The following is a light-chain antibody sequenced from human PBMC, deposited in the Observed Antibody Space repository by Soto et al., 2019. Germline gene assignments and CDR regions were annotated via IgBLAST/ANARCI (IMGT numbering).Light chain of an antibody. CDR1: QSVSSN. CDR2: GAS. V-gene: IGKV3-15*01. J-gene: IGKJ1*01. CDR3: QHYNNWPPWT. Sequence: EIVMTQSPATLSVSPGERATLSCRASQSVSSNLAWYQQQPGQAPRLLIYGASTRATGIPARFSGSGSGTEFTLTISRLQSEDVAVYYCQHYNNWPPWTFGQGTKVGIK.